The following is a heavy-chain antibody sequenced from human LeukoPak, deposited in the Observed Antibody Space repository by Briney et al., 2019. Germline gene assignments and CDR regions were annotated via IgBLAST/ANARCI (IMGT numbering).Heavy chain of an antibody. J-gene: IGHJ4*02. V-gene: IGHV4-34*01. CDR3: ARVERIAAAGRPTDY. Sequence: PSETLSLTCAVYGGSFSGYYWSWIRQPPGKGLEWIGEINHSGSTNYNPSLKSRVTISVDTSKNQFSLKLSSVTAADTAVYYCARVERIAAAGRPTDYWGQGTLVTVSS. CDR2: INHSGST. D-gene: IGHD6-13*01. CDR1: GGSFSGYY.